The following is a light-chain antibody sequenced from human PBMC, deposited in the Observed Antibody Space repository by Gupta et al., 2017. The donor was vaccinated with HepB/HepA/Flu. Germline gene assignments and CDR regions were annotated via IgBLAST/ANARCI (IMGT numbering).Light chain of an antibody. CDR1: KYVNIY. CDR3: QQRRSWPFT. J-gene: IGKJ5*01. CDR2: VAS. Sequence: EILPTQSRGTLSFSPGERTTFSCSASKYVNIYLAWYQQKPGQAPRLLIYVASNRATGIPARFSGSGSGTDFTLNISSLEPEDFAVYYCQQRRSWPFTFGQGTRLEIK. V-gene: IGKV3-11*01.